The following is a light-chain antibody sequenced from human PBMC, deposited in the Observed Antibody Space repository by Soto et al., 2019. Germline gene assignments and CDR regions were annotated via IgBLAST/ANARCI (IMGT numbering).Light chain of an antibody. V-gene: IGKV1-39*01. CDR1: QSISNY. J-gene: IGKJ1*01. CDR2: AAS. Sequence: DIQMTQSPSSLSASVGDRVSITCRASQSISNYLNWYQQKPGKAPKVLIYAASSLQSGVPSRFSGSGSGTDFTLTISSLQPEDFATYYCQQSYNTPRTFGQG. CDR3: QQSYNTPRT.